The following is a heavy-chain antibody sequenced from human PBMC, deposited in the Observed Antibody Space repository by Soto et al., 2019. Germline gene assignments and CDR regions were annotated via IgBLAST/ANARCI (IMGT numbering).Heavy chain of an antibody. CDR1: GGSFSGYY. Sequence: SETLSLTCAVYGGSFSGYYWSWIRQPPGKGLEWIGEINHSGSTNYNPSLKSRVAISVDTSKNQFSLKLSSVTAADTAVYYCARGSGILKNYYYYGMDVWGQGTTVTV. V-gene: IGHV4-34*01. CDR2: INHSGST. CDR3: ARGSGILKNYYYYGMDV. J-gene: IGHJ6*02. D-gene: IGHD2-15*01.